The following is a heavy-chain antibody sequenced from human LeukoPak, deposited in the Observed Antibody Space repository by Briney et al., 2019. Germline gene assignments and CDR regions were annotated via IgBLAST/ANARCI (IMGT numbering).Heavy chain of an antibody. J-gene: IGHJ4*02. CDR1: GFTFSSYW. V-gene: IGHV3-74*01. D-gene: IGHD6-13*01. CDR2: INGDGRNI. CDR3: VKDRKEIAAPSRGLDF. Sequence: GGSLRLSCVASGFTFSSYWMHWVRQDPRKGLVWVSRINGDGRNINYADSVRGRFTISRDNAKNTLYLQMNTLRAEDTALYYCVKDRKEIAAPSRGLDFWGQGTLVTVSS.